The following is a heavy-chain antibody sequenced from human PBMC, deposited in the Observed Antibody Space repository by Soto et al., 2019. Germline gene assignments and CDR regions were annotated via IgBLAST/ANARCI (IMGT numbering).Heavy chain of an antibody. CDR2: IYYSGST. CDR3: ARTTVTTPGDYYYYGMDV. J-gene: IGHJ6*02. Sequence: QVQLQESGPGLVKPSKTLSLTCTVSGGSISSYYWSWIRQPPGKGLEWIGYIYYSGSTNYNPSLKSRVTISVDTSKNQFSLKLSSVTAADTAVYYCARTTVTTPGDYYYYGMDVWGQGTTVTVSS. CDR1: GGSISSYY. V-gene: IGHV4-59*01. D-gene: IGHD4-17*01.